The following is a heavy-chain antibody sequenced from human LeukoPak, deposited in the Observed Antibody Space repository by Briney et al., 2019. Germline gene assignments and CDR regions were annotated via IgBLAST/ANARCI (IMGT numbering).Heavy chain of an antibody. CDR2: ITGSSRST. D-gene: IGHD6-19*01. V-gene: IGHV3-23*01. Sequence: GGSLRLSCAASGFTFSSYAMSWVRQAQGKGLEWVSTITGSSRSTYDADSVRGRFTISRDNSKNTLYLQMNSLTAEDTAVYYCAKDTPLTAYSPGWSGNSFDSWGQGTLVTVSS. J-gene: IGHJ4*02. CDR1: GFTFSSYA. CDR3: AKDTPLTAYSPGWSGNSFDS.